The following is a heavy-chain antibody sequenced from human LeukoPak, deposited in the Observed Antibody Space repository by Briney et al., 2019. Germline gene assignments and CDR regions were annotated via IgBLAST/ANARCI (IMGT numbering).Heavy chain of an antibody. CDR3: ARGVRRWLQPGRYYYYGMDV. D-gene: IGHD5-24*01. V-gene: IGHV4-39*07. CDR1: GGSISSSSYY. CDR2: INHSGST. Sequence: SETLSLTCTVSGGSISSSSYYWGWIRQPPGKGLEWIGEINHSGSTNYNPSLKSRVTISVDTSKNQFSLKLSSVTAADTAVYYCARGVRRWLQPGRYYYYGMDVWGQGTTVTVSS. J-gene: IGHJ6*02.